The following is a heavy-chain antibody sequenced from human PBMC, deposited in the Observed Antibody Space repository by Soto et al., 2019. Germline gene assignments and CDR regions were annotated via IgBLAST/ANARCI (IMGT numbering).Heavy chain of an antibody. J-gene: IGHJ1*01. CDR3: AKDGKKDYDFWSGHYRGYFQH. Sequence: QVQLVESGGGVVQPGRSLRLSCAASGFTFSSYGMHWVRQAPGKGLEWVAVISYDGSNKYYADSVKGRFTISRDNSKNTLYMQMNSLRAEDTAVYYCAKDGKKDYDFWSGHYRGYFQHWGQGTLVTVSS. V-gene: IGHV3-30*18. D-gene: IGHD3-3*01. CDR2: ISYDGSNK. CDR1: GFTFSSYG.